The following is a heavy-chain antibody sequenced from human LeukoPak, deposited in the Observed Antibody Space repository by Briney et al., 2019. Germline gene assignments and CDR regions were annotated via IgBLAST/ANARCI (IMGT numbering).Heavy chain of an antibody. V-gene: IGHV4-34*01. CDR1: GGSFSGYY. D-gene: IGHD4-17*01. Sequence: SETLSLTCAVYGGSFSGYYWSWIRQPPGKGLEWIGEINHSGSTNYNPSLKSRVTISVDTSKNQFSLKLNSVTAADTAVYYCARGDDYGDWYFDYWGQGTLVTVSS. CDR2: INHSGST. CDR3: ARGDDYGDWYFDY. J-gene: IGHJ4*02.